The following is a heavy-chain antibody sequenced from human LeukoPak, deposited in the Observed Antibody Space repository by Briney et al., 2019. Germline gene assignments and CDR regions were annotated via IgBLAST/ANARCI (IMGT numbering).Heavy chain of an antibody. CDR1: GGSFSGYY. V-gene: IGHV4-34*01. D-gene: IGHD3-22*01. Sequence: SETLSLTCAVYGGSFSGYYWSWIRQPPGKGLEWIGEINHSGSTHYNPSLKSRVTISVDTSKNQFSLKLSSVTAADTAVYYCARGPPLNPGDFDSSGYYYFDYWGQGTLVTVSS. CDR2: INHSGST. CDR3: ARGPPLNPGDFDSSGYYYFDY. J-gene: IGHJ4*02.